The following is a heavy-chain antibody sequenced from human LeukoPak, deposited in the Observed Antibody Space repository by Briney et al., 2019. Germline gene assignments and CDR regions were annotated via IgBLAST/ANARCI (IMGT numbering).Heavy chain of an antibody. CDR3: ARGPYIYNYGMDV. CDR2: IYTSGST. V-gene: IGHV4-61*02. CDR1: GGSISSGSYY. D-gene: IGHD2-2*02. J-gene: IGHJ6*02. Sequence: PSQTLSLTCTVSGGSISSGSYYWSWIRQPAGKGLEWIGRIYTSGSTNYNPSLKSRVTISLDTSKNQFSLKLSSVTASDTAVYYRARGPYIYNYGMDVWGQGTTVTVPS.